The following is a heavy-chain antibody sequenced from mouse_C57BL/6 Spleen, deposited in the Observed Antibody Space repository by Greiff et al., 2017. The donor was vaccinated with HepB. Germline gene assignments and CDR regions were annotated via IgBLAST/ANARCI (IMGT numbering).Heavy chain of an antibody. CDR3: ARTARIKY. J-gene: IGHJ2*01. V-gene: IGHV3-2*02. D-gene: IGHD1-2*01. Sequence: EVQLQESGPGLVKPSQSLSLTCTVTGYSITSGYGWNWIRQFPGNNLEWMAYISYGGSTNYNPSLKSRIPIPRYTSKNQFFLQLNSVTTEDTATYYCARTARIKYWGQGTTLTVSS. CDR1: GYSITSGYG. CDR2: ISYGGST.